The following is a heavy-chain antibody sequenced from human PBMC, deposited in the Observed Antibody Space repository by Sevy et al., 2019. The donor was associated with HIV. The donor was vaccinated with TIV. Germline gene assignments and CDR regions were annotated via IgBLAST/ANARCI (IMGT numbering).Heavy chain of an antibody. D-gene: IGHD2-21*02. CDR3: ARLVSCGGDCYYLDS. V-gene: IGHV3-30*04. J-gene: IGHJ4*02. Sequence: WGSLRLSCAASGFTFSNYDMHWVRQAPGKGLDWVAVISHDERYKNYAESVKVRFTISRDNFKNTLFLQMDSLRPEDTAVYFCARLVSCGGDCYYLDSWGQGALVTVSS. CDR2: ISHDERYK. CDR1: GFTFSNYD.